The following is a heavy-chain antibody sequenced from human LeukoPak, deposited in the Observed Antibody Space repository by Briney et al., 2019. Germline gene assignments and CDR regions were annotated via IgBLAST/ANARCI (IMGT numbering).Heavy chain of an antibody. Sequence: GASVKVSCKASGYTFTSYYMHWVRQAPRQGLEWMGIINPSGGSTSYAQKFQGRVTMTRDTSTSTVYMELSSLRSEDTAVYYCARATLLDCSSTSCSFDYWGQGTLVTVSS. D-gene: IGHD2-2*01. V-gene: IGHV1-46*01. J-gene: IGHJ4*02. CDR2: INPSGGST. CDR1: GYTFTSYY. CDR3: ARATLLDCSSTSCSFDY.